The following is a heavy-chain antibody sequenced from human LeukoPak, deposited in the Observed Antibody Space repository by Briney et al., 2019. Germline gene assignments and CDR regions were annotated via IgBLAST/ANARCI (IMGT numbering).Heavy chain of an antibody. D-gene: IGHD2-8*01. J-gene: IGHJ5*02. CDR2: MNPNSGNT. CDR1: GYTFTSYD. Sequence: GASVTVSCTASGYTFTSYDINWVRQAPGQGLEWMGWMNPNSGNTGYAQKFQGRVTMTRNTSISTAYMELSSLRSEDTAVYYCARYPYCTNGVCLNGGDWFDPWGQGTLVTVSS. CDR3: ARYPYCTNGVCLNGGDWFDP. V-gene: IGHV1-8*01.